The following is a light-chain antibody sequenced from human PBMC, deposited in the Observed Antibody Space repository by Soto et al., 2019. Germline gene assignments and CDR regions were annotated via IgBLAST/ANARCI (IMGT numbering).Light chain of an antibody. Sequence: EIALAQSRATLSWSGEERTTRSCRSSQSVSSYLAWHQQKPGQAPRLLIYDASNRATGIPARFSGSGSGTDFTLTISSLEPEDFAVYYCQQRSNWQGATFGGGTKVDIK. CDR2: DAS. CDR1: QSVSSY. V-gene: IGKV3-11*01. J-gene: IGKJ4*01. CDR3: QQRSNWQGAT.